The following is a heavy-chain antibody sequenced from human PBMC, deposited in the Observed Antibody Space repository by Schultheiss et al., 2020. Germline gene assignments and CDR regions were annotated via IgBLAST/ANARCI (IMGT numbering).Heavy chain of an antibody. Sequence: SQTLSLTCTVSGGSISSYYWSWIRQPPGKGLEWIGYIYYSGSTNYNPSLKSRVTISVDTSKNQFSLKLSSVTAADTAVYYCARGGFLEWLSYYYYGMDVWGQGTTVTVSS. D-gene: IGHD3-3*01. CDR2: IYYSGST. V-gene: IGHV4-59*01. CDR1: GGSISSYY. CDR3: ARGGFLEWLSYYYYGMDV. J-gene: IGHJ6*02.